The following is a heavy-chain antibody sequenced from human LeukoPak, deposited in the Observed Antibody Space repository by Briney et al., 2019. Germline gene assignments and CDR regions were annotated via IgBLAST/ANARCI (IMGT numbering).Heavy chain of an antibody. CDR3: ARDFRPQLLWFGELLLASGSPVGWFDP. D-gene: IGHD3-10*01. Sequence: SETLSLTCTVSGGSISSSSYSWGWIRQPPGKGLEWIGSIYYSGSTYYNPSLKSRVTISVDTSKNQFSLKLSSVTAADTAVYYCARDFRPQLLWFGELLLASGSPVGWFDPWGQGTLVTVSS. CDR1: GGSISSSSYS. CDR2: IYYSGST. V-gene: IGHV4-39*07. J-gene: IGHJ5*02.